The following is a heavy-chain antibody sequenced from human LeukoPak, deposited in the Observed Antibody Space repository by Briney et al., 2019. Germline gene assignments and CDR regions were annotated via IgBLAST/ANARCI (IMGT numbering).Heavy chain of an antibody. CDR1: GGPISSGGYY. V-gene: IGHV4-31*03. Sequence: SETLSLTCTVSGGPISSGGYYWSWIRQHPGKGLEWIGYIYYSGSTYYNPSLKSRVTISVDTSKNQFSLKLSSVTAADTAVYYCASRNSNYFDYYYGMDVWGQGTTVTVSS. CDR3: ASRNSNYFDYYYGMDV. CDR2: IYYSGST. J-gene: IGHJ6*02. D-gene: IGHD4-11*01.